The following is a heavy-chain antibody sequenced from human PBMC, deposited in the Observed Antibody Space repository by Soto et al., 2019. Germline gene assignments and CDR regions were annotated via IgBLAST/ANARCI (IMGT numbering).Heavy chain of an antibody. D-gene: IGHD2-8*01. CDR3: ARDPLLMVYAYAFDI. CDR1: GFTFSSYS. Sequence: GGSLRLSCAASGFTFSSYSMNWVRQAPGKGLEWVSSISSSSSYIYYADSVKGRFTISRDNAKNSLYLQMNSLRAEDTAVYYCARDPLLMVYAYAFDIWGQGTMVTVSS. V-gene: IGHV3-21*01. CDR2: ISSSSSYI. J-gene: IGHJ3*02.